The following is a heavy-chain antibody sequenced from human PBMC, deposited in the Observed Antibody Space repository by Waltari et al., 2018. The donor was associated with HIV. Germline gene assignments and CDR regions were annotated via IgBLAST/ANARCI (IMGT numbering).Heavy chain of an antibody. CDR2: ISWNRDNP. CDR1: GFTFDDYA. V-gene: IGHV3-9*01. Sequence: EVQLVESGGGLLQPGRSLRLSCAASGFTFDDYALHWVRQAPGFFLSSGSGISWNRDNPGYADSVKGRFTISRDNAKNSLYLQMNSLRAEDTALYYCAKGSGGDWNYFCDFDYWGQGTLVTVSS. D-gene: IGHD1-7*01. CDR3: AKGSGGDWNYFCDFDY. J-gene: IGHJ4*02.